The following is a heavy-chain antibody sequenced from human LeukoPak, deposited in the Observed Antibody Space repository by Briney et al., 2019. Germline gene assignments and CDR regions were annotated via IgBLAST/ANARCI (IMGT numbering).Heavy chain of an antibody. Sequence: GGSRRLSCEASGLSFRSYIMNWVRRPPGKGLEWIASINNDGDKRYYADSVKGRFIISRDNAKKSLSLQMNSLTADDTAVYFCARGANYPDYWGQGTLVTVSS. J-gene: IGHJ4*02. CDR2: INNDGDKR. D-gene: IGHD3-10*01. CDR3: ARGANYPDY. CDR1: GLSFRSYI. V-gene: IGHV3-21*04.